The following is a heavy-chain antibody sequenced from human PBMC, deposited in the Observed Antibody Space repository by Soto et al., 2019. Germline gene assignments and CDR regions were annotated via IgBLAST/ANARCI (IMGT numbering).Heavy chain of an antibody. CDR3: TTDATVTTDYGMDV. CDR1: GFTFSNAW. D-gene: IGHD4-17*01. J-gene: IGHJ6*02. CDR2: IKSKTDGGTT. V-gene: IGHV3-15*07. Sequence: GSLRLSCAASGFTFSNAWMNWVRQAPGKGLEWVGRIKSKTDGGTTDYAAPVKGRFTISRDDSKNTLYLQMNSLKTEDTAVYYCTTDATVTTDYGMDVWGQGTTVTVSS.